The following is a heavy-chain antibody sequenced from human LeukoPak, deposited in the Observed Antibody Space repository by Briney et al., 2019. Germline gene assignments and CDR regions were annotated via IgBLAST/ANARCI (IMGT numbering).Heavy chain of an antibody. Sequence: ASVTLSFTASGYTFTSYGISWVRQAPGQGLEWMGWISAYNGNTNCAQKLQGEVTMTTETSTRTAYMELRSLRSDDTAVYYCARDSYGDYETTDYWGQGTLVTVSS. V-gene: IGHV1-18*01. D-gene: IGHD4-17*01. CDR1: GYTFTSYG. CDR3: ARDSYGDYETTDY. CDR2: ISAYNGNT. J-gene: IGHJ4*02.